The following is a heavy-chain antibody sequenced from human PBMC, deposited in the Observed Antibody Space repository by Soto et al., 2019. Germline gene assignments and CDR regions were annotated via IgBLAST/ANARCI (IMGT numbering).Heavy chain of an antibody. Sequence: QVQLQQWGAGLLKPSETLSLTCAVYGGSFSGYYWSWIRQPPGKGLEWIGEINHSGSTNYNPYLKSRVTLSVDTSKNQFSLELSSVTAADTAVYYCARGLRRYGSGSYYKGFDYWGQGTLVTVSS. D-gene: IGHD3-10*01. CDR2: INHSGST. CDR1: GGSFSGYY. V-gene: IGHV4-34*01. J-gene: IGHJ4*02. CDR3: ARGLRRYGSGSYYKGFDY.